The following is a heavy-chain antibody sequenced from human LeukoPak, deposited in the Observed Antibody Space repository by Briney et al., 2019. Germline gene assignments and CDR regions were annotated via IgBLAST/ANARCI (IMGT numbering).Heavy chain of an antibody. J-gene: IGHJ4*02. CDR1: GFTFSSYW. CDR2: IKQDGSEK. Sequence: GSRRLSCAASGFTFSSYWMSWVRQAPGKGLEWVANIKQDGSEKYYVDSVKGRFTISRDNAKNSLYLQMNSLRAEDTAVYYCARCHGSGSYMNYWGQGTLVTVSS. D-gene: IGHD3-10*01. V-gene: IGHV3-7*01. CDR3: ARCHGSGSYMNY.